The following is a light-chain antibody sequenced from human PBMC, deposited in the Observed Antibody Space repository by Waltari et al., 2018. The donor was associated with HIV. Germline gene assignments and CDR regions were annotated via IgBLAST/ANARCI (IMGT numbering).Light chain of an antibody. V-gene: IGLV1-51*01. CDR1: SSNIGQRY. J-gene: IGLJ3*02. CDR3: GAWDVSLSGGV. CDR2: DND. Sequence: QSVLTQPPSVSAAPGQKVTISCSGSSSNIGQRYVSWYQPLPGTAPKLLIYDNDRRPSAIPDRFSGSKSGASATLVITGLQTGDEADYYCGAWDVSLSGGVFGGGTKLTVL.